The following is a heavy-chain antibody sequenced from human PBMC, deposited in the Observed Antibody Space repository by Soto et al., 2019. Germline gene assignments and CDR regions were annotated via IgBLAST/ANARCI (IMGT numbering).Heavy chain of an antibody. CDR1: GDSINDKNW. Sequence: PSETLSLTCSVSGDSINDKNWWTWLRQPPGKRLEWIGDIYHTGRSSYNPSLTSRVAISVDTSKNQFSLKLSSVTAADTAMYYCARPEDGAYHYVDYWGQGTLVTVSS. D-gene: IGHD2-21*01. J-gene: IGHJ4*02. CDR2: IYHTGRS. V-gene: IGHV4-4*02. CDR3: ARPEDGAYHYVDY.